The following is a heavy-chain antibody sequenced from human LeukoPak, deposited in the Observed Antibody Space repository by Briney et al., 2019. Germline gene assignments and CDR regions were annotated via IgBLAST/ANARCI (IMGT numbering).Heavy chain of an antibody. CDR3: AKVRAHYYDSSGYYYY. Sequence: PGGSLRLSCAASGFTFSDYYMSWVRQAPGKGLEWVSAISGSGGSTYYADSVKGRFTISRDNSKNTLYLQMNSLRAEDTAVYYCAKVRAHYYDSSGYYYYWGQGTLVTVSS. CDR2: ISGSGGST. J-gene: IGHJ4*02. D-gene: IGHD3-22*01. V-gene: IGHV3-23*01. CDR1: GFTFSDYY.